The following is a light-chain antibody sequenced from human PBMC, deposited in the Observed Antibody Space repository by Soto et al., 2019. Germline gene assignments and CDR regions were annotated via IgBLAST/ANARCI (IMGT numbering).Light chain of an antibody. CDR3: KQYDNPLT. J-gene: IGKJ4*01. Sequence: IQLTQSPSSLSASVGDRVTITCRASQGISSYLAWYQQKPGKAPKLLIYAASTLQSGVPSRFSGSGSGTDFTLTISSLKPEEIATYYCKQYDNPLTFGGWTKVDI. CDR1: QGISSY. V-gene: IGKV1-9*01. CDR2: AAS.